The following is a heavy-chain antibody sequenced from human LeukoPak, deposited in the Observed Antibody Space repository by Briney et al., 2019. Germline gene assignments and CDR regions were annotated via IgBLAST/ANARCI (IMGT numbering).Heavy chain of an antibody. CDR2: ISGSGGST. V-gene: IGHV3-23*01. D-gene: IGHD2-2*01. J-gene: IGHJ4*02. CDR1: GLTFSSYA. CDR3: AKCRGVPAASGVDY. Sequence: PGGSLRLSCAASGLTFSSYAMSWVRQAPGKGLEWVSAISGSGGSTYYADSVKGRFTISRDNSKNTLYLQMNSLRAEDTAVYYCAKCRGVPAASGVDYWGQGTLVTVSS.